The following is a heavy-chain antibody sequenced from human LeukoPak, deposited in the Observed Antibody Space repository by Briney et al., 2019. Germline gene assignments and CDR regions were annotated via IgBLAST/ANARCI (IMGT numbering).Heavy chain of an antibody. CDR2: ISSSSSYI. Sequence: GGSLRLSCAASGFTFSSYSMNWVRQAPGKGLEWVSSISSSSSYIYYADSVKGRFTISRDNAKNSLYLQMNSLRAEDTAVYYCGRDNPRVGIVGATAAGLDIWREGR. CDR1: GFTFSSYS. J-gene: IGHJ3*02. V-gene: IGHV3-21*01. D-gene: IGHD1-26*01. CDR3: GRDNPRVGIVGATAAGLDI.